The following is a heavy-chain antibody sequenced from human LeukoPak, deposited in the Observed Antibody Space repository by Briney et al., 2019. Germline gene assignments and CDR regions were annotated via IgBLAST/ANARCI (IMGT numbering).Heavy chain of an antibody. J-gene: IGHJ4*02. CDR1: GFTFSSYW. CDR2: IKQDGSEK. Sequence: GGSLRLSCAASGFTFSSYWMSWVRQAPGKGLEWVANIKQDGSEKYYVDSVKGRFTISRDNAKNSLYLQMNSLRAEDTAVYYCARVLEPYYYDSSGYPYHFDYWGQGTLVTVSS. CDR3: ARVLEPYYYDSSGYPYHFDY. D-gene: IGHD3-22*01. V-gene: IGHV3-7*03.